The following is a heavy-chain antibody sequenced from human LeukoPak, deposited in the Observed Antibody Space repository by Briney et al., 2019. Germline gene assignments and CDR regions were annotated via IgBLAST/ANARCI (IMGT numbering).Heavy chain of an antibody. CDR2: IAGSGGTT. D-gene: IGHD2-21*02. CDR1: GFTFSSNA. Sequence: GGSLRLSCAASGFTFSSNAMSWVRQAPGKGLEWVSGIAGSGGTTYYADPVKGRFTISRDNSKNTLYLQMNSLRAEDTAVYYCAKVKHIVVVTAITGAFDIWGQGTMVTVSS. V-gene: IGHV3-23*01. J-gene: IGHJ3*02. CDR3: AKVKHIVVVTAITGAFDI.